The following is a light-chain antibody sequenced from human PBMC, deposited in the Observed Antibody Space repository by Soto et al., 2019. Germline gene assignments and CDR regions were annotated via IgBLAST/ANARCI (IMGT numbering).Light chain of an antibody. CDR2: RAS. Sequence: DIQLTQSPSTLSASVGDRVTITCRASQSIKTWLAWYQQRPGKAPKLLVYRASSLESGVPSRFSGSGSATEFTLTISTLQPDDFATYYCQQYEAYPLTFGGGTRVEI. CDR1: QSIKTW. CDR3: QQYEAYPLT. V-gene: IGKV1-5*03. J-gene: IGKJ4*01.